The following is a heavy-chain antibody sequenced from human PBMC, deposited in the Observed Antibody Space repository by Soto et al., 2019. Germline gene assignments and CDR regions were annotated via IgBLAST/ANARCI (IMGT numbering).Heavy chain of an antibody. Sequence: QLQLQESGSGLVKPSQTLSLTCAVSGGSISSGGYSWSWIRQPPGKGLEWIGYIYHSGSTYYNPSLKSRVTLSVDRSKNQFSLKLSSVTAADTAVYYCARGAGYCSGGSCYSPLFDYWGQGTLVTVSS. CDR1: GGSISSGGYS. CDR2: IYHSGST. D-gene: IGHD2-15*01. J-gene: IGHJ4*02. CDR3: ARGAGYCSGGSCYSPLFDY. V-gene: IGHV4-30-2*01.